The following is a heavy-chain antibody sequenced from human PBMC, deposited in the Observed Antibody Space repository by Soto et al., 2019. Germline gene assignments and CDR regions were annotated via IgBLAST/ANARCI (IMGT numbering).Heavy chain of an antibody. V-gene: IGHV3-30*18. CDR3: AKGGWGDPGYCYYMDV. J-gene: IGHJ6*03. D-gene: IGHD2-21*02. Sequence: QVQLVESGGGVVQPGRSLRLSCAASGFTFSSYGMHWVRQAPGKGLEWVAVISYDGSNKYYADSVKGRFTISRDNSKNTLYLQMNSLRAEDTAVYYCAKGGWGDPGYCYYMDVWGKGTTVTVSS. CDR1: GFTFSSYG. CDR2: ISYDGSNK.